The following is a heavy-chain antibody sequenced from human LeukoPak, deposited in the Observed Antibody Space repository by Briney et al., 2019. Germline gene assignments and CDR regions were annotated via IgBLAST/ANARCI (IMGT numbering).Heavy chain of an antibody. CDR3: ARVAAAAGTWRYYYYYMDV. Sequence: GGSLRLSCAASGFTFSTFGMHWVRQAPGKGLEWVAFIRSDGGDKYYADSVKGRFTLSRDNSKNTLYLQVNSLRAEDAAVYYCARVAAAAGTWRYYYYYMDVWGKGTTVTVSS. V-gene: IGHV3-30*02. J-gene: IGHJ6*03. D-gene: IGHD6-13*01. CDR2: IRSDGGDK. CDR1: GFTFSTFG.